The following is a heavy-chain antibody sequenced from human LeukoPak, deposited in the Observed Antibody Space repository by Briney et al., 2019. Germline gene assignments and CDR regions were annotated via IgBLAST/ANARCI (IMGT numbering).Heavy chain of an antibody. V-gene: IGHV3-21*01. CDR1: GFTFSSYR. CDR3: ASDVGYDYVWGSYPLGY. CDR2: ISSSSSYI. J-gene: IGHJ4*02. Sequence: GGSLRLSCAASGFTFSSYRMNWVRQAPGKGLEWVSSISSSSSYIYYADSVKGRFTISRDNAKNSLYLQMNSLRAEDTAVYYCASDVGYDYVWGSYPLGYWGQGTLVTVSS. D-gene: IGHD3-16*02.